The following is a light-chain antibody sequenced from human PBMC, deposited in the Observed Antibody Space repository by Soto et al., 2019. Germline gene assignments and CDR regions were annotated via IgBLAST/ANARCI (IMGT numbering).Light chain of an antibody. CDR1: RSNIGGNT. V-gene: IGLV1-44*01. J-gene: IGLJ2*01. Sequence: QAVVTQPPSASGTPGQRVTISCSGSRSNIGGNTVNWYQHLPGTAPRLLVYKNTQRPSGVPDRFSASKSGTSASLAISGLQSEDGADYYCAAWDDSLNGPLFGGGTKVTVL. CDR3: AAWDDSLNGPL. CDR2: KNT.